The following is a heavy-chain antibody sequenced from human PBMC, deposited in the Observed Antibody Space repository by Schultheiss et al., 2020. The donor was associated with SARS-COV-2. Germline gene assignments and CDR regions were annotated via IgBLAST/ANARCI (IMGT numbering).Heavy chain of an antibody. Sequence: SETLSLTCTVSGGSISSGDYYWSWIRQPPGKGLEWIGYIYYSGSTNYNPSLKSRVTISVDTSKNQFSLKLSSVTAADTAVYYCARGGYYDSSGYFRSGSFDYWGQGTLVTVSS. D-gene: IGHD3-22*01. J-gene: IGHJ4*02. CDR2: IYYSGST. V-gene: IGHV4-61*08. CDR1: GGSISSGDYY. CDR3: ARGGYYDSSGYFRSGSFDY.